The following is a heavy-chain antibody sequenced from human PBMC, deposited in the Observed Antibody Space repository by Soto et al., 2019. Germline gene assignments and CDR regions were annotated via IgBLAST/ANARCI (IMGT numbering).Heavy chain of an antibody. V-gene: IGHV1-18*01. J-gene: IGHJ6*02. D-gene: IGHD5-12*01. Sequence: GASVKVSCKASGYTFTRSGISWVRQAPGQGLEWMGWISTYNGDTNYAQTFQGRVTMTTDTSTSTVHVEVRSLRSDDTAVYYCAREGVAPYYYYGMDVWGQGTPVTVSS. CDR3: AREGVAPYYYYGMDV. CDR1: GYTFTRSG. CDR2: ISTYNGDT.